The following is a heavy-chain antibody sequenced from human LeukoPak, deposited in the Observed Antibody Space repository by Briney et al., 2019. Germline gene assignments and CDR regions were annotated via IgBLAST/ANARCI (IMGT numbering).Heavy chain of an antibody. V-gene: IGHV3-30*02. J-gene: IGHJ4*02. CDR3: AKGIIEVVVPAAISY. CDR2: IRYDGSNK. CDR1: GFTFSSYG. Sequence: GGSLRLSCAASGFTFSSYGMHWVRQAPGKGLGWVAFIRYDGSNKYYADSVKGRFTISRDNSKNTLSLQMNSLRAEDTAVYYCAKGIIEVVVPAAISYWGQGTLVTVSS. D-gene: IGHD2-2*02.